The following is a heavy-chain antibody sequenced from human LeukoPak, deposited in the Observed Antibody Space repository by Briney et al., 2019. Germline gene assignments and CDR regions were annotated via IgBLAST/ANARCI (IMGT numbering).Heavy chain of an antibody. Sequence: GGSLRLSCTASGFVFSIYEMDWVRQAPGKGLEWVSYISSSGSYIQYAESVKGRFTISRDNAEKSLFLQMNSLRDEDTAVYYCARDPGYSSTGVDAFDIWVRGTMVTVSS. CDR3: ARDPGYSSTGVDAFDI. V-gene: IGHV3-48*03. CDR1: GFVFSIYE. CDR2: ISSSGSYI. J-gene: IGHJ3*02. D-gene: IGHD6-13*01.